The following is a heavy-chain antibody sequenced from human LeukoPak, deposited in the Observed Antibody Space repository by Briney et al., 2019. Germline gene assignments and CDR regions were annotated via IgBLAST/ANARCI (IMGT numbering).Heavy chain of an antibody. CDR3: ASNHYYDSSGILDY. V-gene: IGHV3-7*01. CDR1: GFTFSSYW. CDR2: IKQDGSEK. J-gene: IGHJ4*02. Sequence: GGSLRLSCAASGFTFSSYWMSWVRQAPGKGLEWVANIKQDGSEKYYVDSVKGRFTISRDNAKNSLYLQMNSLRAEDTAVYYCASNHYYDSSGILDYWGQGTLVTVSS. D-gene: IGHD3-22*01.